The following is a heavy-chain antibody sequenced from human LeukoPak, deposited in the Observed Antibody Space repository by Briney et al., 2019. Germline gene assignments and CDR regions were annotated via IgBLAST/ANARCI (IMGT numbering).Heavy chain of an antibody. J-gene: IGHJ4*02. Sequence: GGSLRLSCAASGFTFSSYAMHWVRQAPGKGLEWVAVISYDGSNKYYADSVKGRFTISRDNSKNTLYLQMNSLRADDTAVYYCAKDLSWLGLGYWGQGTLVTVSS. CDR1: GFTFSSYA. V-gene: IGHV3-30*04. CDR3: AKDLSWLGLGY. D-gene: IGHD6-19*01. CDR2: ISYDGSNK.